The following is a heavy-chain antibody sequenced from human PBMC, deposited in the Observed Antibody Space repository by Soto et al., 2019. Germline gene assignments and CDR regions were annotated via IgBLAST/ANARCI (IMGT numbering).Heavy chain of an antibody. J-gene: IGHJ6*02. CDR1: GGTFSISS. V-gene: IGHV1-69*13. D-gene: IGHD3-10*01. Sequence: ASVQVSSKAAGGTFSISSISCVRQAPGEGLEWMGGNIPIFGTASYAQKFQGRVTITADESTSTAYMELSSLRSEDTAVYYCARRTTMVRSRGYHYGMDVWGQGTPVTVS. CDR2: NIPIFGTA. CDR3: ARRTTMVRSRGYHYGMDV.